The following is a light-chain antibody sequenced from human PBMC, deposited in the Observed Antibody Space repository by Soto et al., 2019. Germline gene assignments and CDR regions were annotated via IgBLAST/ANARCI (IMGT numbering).Light chain of an antibody. J-gene: IGKJ2*01. Sequence: DIVMTQSPDSLAVSLGERATFNCKSSQTLLYSSNNKNYLAWYQQKPGQPPKVIIYWASTRNSGVPDRFSGSGSGTDFSPTISSLQAEDVAVYYCQQYYTTPYTFGQGTKVDIK. CDR2: WAS. CDR3: QQYYTTPYT. V-gene: IGKV4-1*01. CDR1: QTLLYSSNNKNY.